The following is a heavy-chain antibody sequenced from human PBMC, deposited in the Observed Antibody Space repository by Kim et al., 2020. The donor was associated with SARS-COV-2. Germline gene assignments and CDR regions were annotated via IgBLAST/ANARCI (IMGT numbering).Heavy chain of an antibody. CDR1: GGSISSGDYY. V-gene: IGHV4-30-4*01. CDR3: ARDPISGPDSSGLRQREVV. D-gene: IGHD6-25*01. J-gene: IGHJ2*01. Sequence: SETLSLTCTVSGGSISSGDYYWGWIRQPPGKGLEWIGYIYYSGSTYYNPSLKSRVTISVDTSKNQFSLKLSSVTAADTAVYYCARDPISGPDSSGLRQREVVWGRGTLVTVSS. CDR2: IYYSGST.